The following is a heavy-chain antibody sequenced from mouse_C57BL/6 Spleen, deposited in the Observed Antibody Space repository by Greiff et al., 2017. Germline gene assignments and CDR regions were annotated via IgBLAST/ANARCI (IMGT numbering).Heavy chain of an antibody. V-gene: IGHV1-82*01. D-gene: IGHD1-1*01. CDR2: IYPGDVDT. CDR1: GYAFSSSW. Sequence: QVQLKESGPELVKPGASVKISCKASGYAFSSSWMNWVKQRPGKGLEWIGRIYPGDVDTNYNGKFKGKDTLTASKSSSTAYMQLSRLTSEDSAVYICARGGFITTVVAYFDYWGKGTTLTVSS. J-gene: IGHJ2*01. CDR3: ARGGFITTVVAYFDY.